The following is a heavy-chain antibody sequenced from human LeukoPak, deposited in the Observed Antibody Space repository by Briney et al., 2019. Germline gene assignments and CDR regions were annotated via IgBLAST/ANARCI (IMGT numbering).Heavy chain of an antibody. CDR1: GGSFSGYY. Sequence: SETLSLTCAVYGGSFSGYYWSWIRQPPGKGLEWIGEINHSGSTNYNPSLKSRVTISVNTSKNQFSLKLSSVTAADTAVYYCARGRGSSGWPFDYWGQGTLVTVSS. J-gene: IGHJ4*02. CDR3: ARGRGSSGWPFDY. D-gene: IGHD6-19*01. V-gene: IGHV4-34*01. CDR2: INHSGST.